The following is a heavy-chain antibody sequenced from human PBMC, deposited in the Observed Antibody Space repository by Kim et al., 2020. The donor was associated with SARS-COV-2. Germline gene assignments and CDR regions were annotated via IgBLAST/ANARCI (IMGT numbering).Heavy chain of an antibody. CDR1: GFTFSSYS. J-gene: IGHJ4*02. CDR3: ARWGPLGGYYFDY. D-gene: IGHD1-26*01. CDR2: ISSSSSYI. Sequence: GGSLRLSCAASGFTFSSYSMNWVRQAPGKGLEWVSSISSSSSYIYYADSVKGRFTISRDNAKNSLYLQMNSLRAEDTAVYYCARWGPLGGYYFDYGGQGTLVTVSS. V-gene: IGHV3-21*01.